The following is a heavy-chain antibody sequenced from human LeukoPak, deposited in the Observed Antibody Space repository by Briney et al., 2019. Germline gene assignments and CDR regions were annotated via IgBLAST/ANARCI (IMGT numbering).Heavy chain of an antibody. CDR3: ARSVAGGKYFFDD. CDR2: IYYTGTT. V-gene: IGHV4-39*01. Sequence: PSETLSLTCTVSGVSITNNNYYWGWIRQPPGKGLEWIGSIYYTGTTYYNPSLKSRATISVDTSMNQFSLRLTSVTAADTAVYFCARSVAGGKYFFDDWGQGALVTVSS. CDR1: GVSITNNNYY. D-gene: IGHD2-8*02. J-gene: IGHJ4*02.